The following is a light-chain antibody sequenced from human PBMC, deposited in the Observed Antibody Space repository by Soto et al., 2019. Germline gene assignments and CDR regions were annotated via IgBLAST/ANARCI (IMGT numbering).Light chain of an antibody. V-gene: IGKV1-9*01. CDR3: QHCNSYSEA. Sequence: IQLTQSPSSLSASVGDRVTITCRASQGISSYLAWYQQKPGKAPKLLIYAASTLQSGVPSRFSGSGSGTDFTLTISSLQPDDFATYYCQHCNSYSEAFGQGTKV. CDR1: QGISSY. CDR2: AAS. J-gene: IGKJ1*01.